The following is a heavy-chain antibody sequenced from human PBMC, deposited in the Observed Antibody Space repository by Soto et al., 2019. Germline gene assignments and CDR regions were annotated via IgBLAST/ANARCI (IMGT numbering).Heavy chain of an antibody. CDR3: ARDPPETPSDY. J-gene: IGHJ4*02. CDR2: ISAKNGDT. V-gene: IGHV1-18*01. CDR1: GYTFTDYG. Sequence: QVQLVQSGADVKKPGASVRVSCKASGYTFTDYGITWVRQAPGQGLEWMGWISAKNGDTNLAQKFRGRVTLTTDTSTGTAYMDLRSLTPDDTAGYYCARDPPETPSDYWGQGTLVTVSS.